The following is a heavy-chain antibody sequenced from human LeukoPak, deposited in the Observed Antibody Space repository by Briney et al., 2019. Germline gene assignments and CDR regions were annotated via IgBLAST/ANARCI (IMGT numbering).Heavy chain of an antibody. D-gene: IGHD3-16*02. CDR1: GGSFSGYY. J-gene: IGHJ4*02. CDR3: ARGLYYDYVWGSYRYAPYFDY. Sequence: SETLSLTCAVYGGSFSGYYWSWIRQPPGKGLEWIGEINHSGSTNYNPSLKSRVTISVDTSKSQFSLKLSSVTAADTAVYYCARGLYYDYVWGSYRYAPYFDYWGQGTLVTVSS. CDR2: INHSGST. V-gene: IGHV4-34*01.